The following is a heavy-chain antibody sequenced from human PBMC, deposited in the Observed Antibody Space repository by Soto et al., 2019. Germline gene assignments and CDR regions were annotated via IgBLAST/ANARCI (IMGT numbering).Heavy chain of an antibody. CDR3: ARSAGWYAVHS. V-gene: IGHV4-4*02. J-gene: IGHJ4*02. D-gene: IGHD6-19*01. Sequence: QVQLQESGPGLVKPSGTLSLTCAVSGDSVSSPYYWCWVRQPPGTGLEWIGEVFRTGTTSYNPSLRSRVTISMDKSNNQFSLALSLETAADTTVDYCARSAGWYAVHSWGPGTLVIVSS. CDR1: GDSVSSPYY. CDR2: VFRTGTT.